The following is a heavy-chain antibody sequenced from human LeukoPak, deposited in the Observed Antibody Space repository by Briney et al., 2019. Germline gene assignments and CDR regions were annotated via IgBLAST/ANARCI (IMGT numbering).Heavy chain of an antibody. CDR3: AREALPAIYCSSTSCYSWFDP. V-gene: IGHV1-2*02. D-gene: IGHD2-2*02. J-gene: IGHJ5*02. CDR2: INPNSGGT. CDR1: GYTFTGYY. Sequence: ASVKVSCKASGYTFTGYYMHWVRQAPGQGLEWMGWINPNSGGTNYAQKFQGRVTMTRDASISTAYMELSRLRSDDTAVYYCAREALPAIYCSSTSCYSWFDPWGQGTLVTVSS.